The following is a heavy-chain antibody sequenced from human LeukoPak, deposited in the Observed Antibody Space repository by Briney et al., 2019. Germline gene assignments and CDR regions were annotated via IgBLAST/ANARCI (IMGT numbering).Heavy chain of an antibody. CDR3: ARGRTFDN. Sequence: SETLSLTCTVSGGSISSYYWSWIRQPPGKGLEWIGNIYDRGSTKYNPSLKSRVTISVDTSKNQFSLRLSSVTAADTGVYYCARGRTFDNWGQGTLVTVSS. V-gene: IGHV4-59*01. CDR1: GGSISSYY. CDR2: IYDRGST. J-gene: IGHJ4*02.